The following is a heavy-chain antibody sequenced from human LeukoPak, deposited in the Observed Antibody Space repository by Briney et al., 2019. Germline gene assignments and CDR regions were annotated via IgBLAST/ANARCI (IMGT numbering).Heavy chain of an antibody. D-gene: IGHD1-26*01. CDR2: IYYSGST. V-gene: IGHV4-59*12. J-gene: IGHJ6*03. Sequence: SETLSLTCTVSGGSISSYYWSWIRQPPGKGLEWIGYIYYSGSTNYNPSLKSRVTISVDTSKNQFSLKLSSVTAADTAVYYCARGHGNYYYMDVWGKGTTVTVSS. CDR1: GGSISSYY. CDR3: ARGHGNYYYMDV.